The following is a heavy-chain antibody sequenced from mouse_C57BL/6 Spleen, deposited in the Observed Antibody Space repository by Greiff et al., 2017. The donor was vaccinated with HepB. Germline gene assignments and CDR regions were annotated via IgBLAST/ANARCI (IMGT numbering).Heavy chain of an antibody. CDR2: FYPGSGSI. Sequence: QVQLQQSGAELVKPGASVKLSCKASGYTFTEYTIHWVKQRSGQGLEWIGWFYPGSGSIKYNEKFKDKATLTADKSSSTVYMELRRLTSEDSAVYCCARHVEDTVVASYYLDYWGQGTTLTVSS. D-gene: IGHD1-1*01. CDR1: GYTFTEYT. CDR3: ARHVEDTVVASYYLDY. J-gene: IGHJ2*01. V-gene: IGHV1-62-2*01.